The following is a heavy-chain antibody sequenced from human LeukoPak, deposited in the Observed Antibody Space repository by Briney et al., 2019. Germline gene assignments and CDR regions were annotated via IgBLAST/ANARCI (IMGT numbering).Heavy chain of an antibody. J-gene: IGHJ4*02. D-gene: IGHD3-22*01. V-gene: IGHV3-15*01. CDR3: TTAPDYYYDSSGYYYYFDY. CDR1: GFTFSNAW. CDR2: IKSKTDGGTT. Sequence: GGSLRLSCAASGFTFSNAWMSLVRQAPGKGLEWVGRIKSKTDGGTTDYAAPVKGRFTISRDDSKNTLYLQMNSLKTEDTAVYYCTTAPDYYYDSSGYYYYFDYWGQGTLVTVSS.